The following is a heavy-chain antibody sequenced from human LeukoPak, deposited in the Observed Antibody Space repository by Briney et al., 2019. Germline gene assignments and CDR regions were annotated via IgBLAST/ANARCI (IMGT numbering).Heavy chain of an antibody. D-gene: IGHD3-22*01. V-gene: IGHV1-24*01. CDR2: FDPEDGET. J-gene: IGHJ4*02. CDR1: GYTLTELS. Sequence: ASVKVSFKVSGYTLTELSMHWVRQAPGKGLEWMGGFDPEDGETIYAQKFQGRVTMTEDTSTDTAYMELSSLRSEDTAVYYCATRDYYDSSGYYVRLYNYWGQGTLVTVSS. CDR3: ATRDYYDSSGYYVRLYNY.